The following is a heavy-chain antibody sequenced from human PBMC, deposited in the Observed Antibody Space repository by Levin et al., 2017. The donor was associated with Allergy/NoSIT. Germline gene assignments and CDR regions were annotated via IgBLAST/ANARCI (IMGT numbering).Heavy chain of an antibody. D-gene: IGHD4-17*01. CDR3: VRDHYGVDY. CDR1: GLTFSNYW. J-gene: IGHJ4*02. Sequence: GGSLRLSCVVSGLTFSNYWMHWVRQAPGRGLVWVSQINSEGTETRYADSVKGRFTTSRDNAKDTLFLQMNNLRAEDTAVYYCVRDHYGVDYWGQGTLVTVSS. V-gene: IGHV3-74*01. CDR2: INSEGTET.